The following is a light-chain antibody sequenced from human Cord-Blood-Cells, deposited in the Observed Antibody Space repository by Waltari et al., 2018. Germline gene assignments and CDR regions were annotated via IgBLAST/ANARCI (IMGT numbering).Light chain of an antibody. J-gene: IGLJ2*01. Sequence: SSELTQDPAVSVALGQTVRITCQGDSLRSYYASWYQQKPGQAPVLVIYGKNNRPSGIPDRFSGSSSGYTASLTNTGAQAEDEADYYCNSRDSSGNHVVFGGGTKLTVL. CDR3: NSRDSSGNHVV. V-gene: IGLV3-19*01. CDR1: SLRSYY. CDR2: GKN.